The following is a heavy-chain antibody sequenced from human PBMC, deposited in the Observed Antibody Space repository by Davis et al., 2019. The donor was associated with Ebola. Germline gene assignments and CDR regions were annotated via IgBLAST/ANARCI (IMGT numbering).Heavy chain of an antibody. CDR1: GFTFSSYW. V-gene: IGHV3-74*01. D-gene: IGHD3-16*01. J-gene: IGHJ4*02. CDR3: VNLGAGTFPFDY. Sequence: HTGGSLRLSCAASGFTFSSYWMHWVRQAPGKGLVWVSRINSDGSSTSYADSVKGRFTISRDNSKNTLSLLMNSLRPEDTAVYYCVNLGAGTFPFDYWGQGTLVTVSS. CDR2: INSDGSST.